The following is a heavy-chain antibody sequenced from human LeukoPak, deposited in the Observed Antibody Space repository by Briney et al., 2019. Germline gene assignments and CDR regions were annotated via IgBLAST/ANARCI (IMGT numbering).Heavy chain of an antibody. V-gene: IGHV3-30-3*01. CDR3: ARAYGDTDYYFDY. Sequence: PGGSLRLSCAASGFTFSSYAMPWVRQAPGKGLEWVAVISYDGSNKYYADSVKGRFTISRDNSKNTLYLQMNSLRAEDTAVYYCARAYGDTDYYFDYWGQGTLVTVSS. J-gene: IGHJ4*02. D-gene: IGHD4-17*01. CDR1: GFTFSSYA. CDR2: ISYDGSNK.